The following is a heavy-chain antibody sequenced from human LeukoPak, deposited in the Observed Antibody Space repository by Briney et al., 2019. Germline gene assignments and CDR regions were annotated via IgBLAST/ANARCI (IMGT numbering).Heavy chain of an antibody. CDR1: GGTFSSYA. CDR2: IIPILGIA. J-gene: IGHJ5*02. V-gene: IGHV1-69*04. D-gene: IGHD3-16*02. CDR3: ASGSGGIEQEAWFDP. Sequence: SVKVSCKASGGTFSSYAISWVRQAPGQGLEWMGRIIPILGIANYAQKFQGRVTITADKSTSTAYMELGSLRSEDTAVYYCASGSGGIEQEAWFDPWGQGTLVTVSS.